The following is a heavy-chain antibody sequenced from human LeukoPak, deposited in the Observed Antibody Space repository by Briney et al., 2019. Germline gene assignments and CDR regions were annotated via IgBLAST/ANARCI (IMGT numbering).Heavy chain of an antibody. Sequence: GRCLRLSCAASGFNFGSYAMSWVRQAPGKGLEWVSAISGSGGSAYYADSVKGRFTISRDNSKNTLYLQMSRLRAEDTAVYYCAKAASSGWDAFDIWGQGTMVTVSS. CDR3: AKAASSGWDAFDI. J-gene: IGHJ3*02. CDR2: ISGSGGSA. CDR1: GFNFGSYA. D-gene: IGHD6-19*01. V-gene: IGHV3-23*01.